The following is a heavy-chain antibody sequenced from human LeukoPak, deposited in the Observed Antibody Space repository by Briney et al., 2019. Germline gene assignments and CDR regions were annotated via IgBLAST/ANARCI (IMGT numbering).Heavy chain of an antibody. CDR1: GYTFTSYG. CDR3: ARDFSGGFGEFPIATLDY. V-gene: IGHV1-18*01. D-gene: IGHD3-10*01. J-gene: IGHJ4*02. CDR2: ISAYNGNT. Sequence: ASEKVSCKASGYTFTSYGISWVRQAPGQGLEWMGWISAYNGNTNYAQKLQGRVTMTTDTSTSTAYMELRSLRSDDTAVYYCARDFSGGFGEFPIATLDYWGQGTLVTVSS.